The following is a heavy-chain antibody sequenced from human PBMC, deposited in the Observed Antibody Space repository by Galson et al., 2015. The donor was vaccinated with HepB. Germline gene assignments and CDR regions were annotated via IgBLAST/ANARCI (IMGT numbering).Heavy chain of an antibody. Sequence: SLRLSCAASGFTFSGSAMHWVRQASGKGLEWVGRIRSKANSYATAYAASVKGRFTISRDDSKNTAYLQMNSLKTEDTAVYYCTRLVRWDSNWAHFDYWGQGTLVTVSS. CDR1: GFTFSGSA. CDR2: IRSKANSYAT. J-gene: IGHJ4*02. V-gene: IGHV3-73*01. D-gene: IGHD4-11*01. CDR3: TRLVRWDSNWAHFDY.